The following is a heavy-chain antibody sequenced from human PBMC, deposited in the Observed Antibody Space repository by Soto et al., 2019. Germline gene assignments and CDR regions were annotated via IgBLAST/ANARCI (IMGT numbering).Heavy chain of an antibody. Sequence: QVQLVKSGGGVVQPGRSLRLSCAASGFTFSSYGMHWVRQAPGKGLEWVAVISYDGSNKYYADSVKGRFTISRDNSKNTLYLQMNSLRAEDTAVYYCAKDRTLWRYYYDSSGYYQDYWGQGTLVTVSS. V-gene: IGHV3-30*18. CDR2: ISYDGSNK. J-gene: IGHJ4*02. CDR3: AKDRTLWRYYYDSSGYYQDY. CDR1: GFTFSSYG. D-gene: IGHD3-22*01.